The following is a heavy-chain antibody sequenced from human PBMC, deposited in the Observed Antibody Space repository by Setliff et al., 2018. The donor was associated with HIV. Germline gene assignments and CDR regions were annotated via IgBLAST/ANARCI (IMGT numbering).Heavy chain of an antibody. V-gene: IGHV4-39*01. J-gene: IGHJ4*02. D-gene: IGHD3-10*01. CDR1: AGSIRSSTYY. Sequence: SETLSLTCTVSAGSIRSSTYYWAWIRQPPGKGLEWIGTIYYSGSTYYNPSLKSRATISVDMSKNQFSLRLSSVTAADTAMYYCARWHPPYGFWEEDYWGQGTLVTVSS. CDR2: IYYSGST. CDR3: ARWHPPYGFWEEDY.